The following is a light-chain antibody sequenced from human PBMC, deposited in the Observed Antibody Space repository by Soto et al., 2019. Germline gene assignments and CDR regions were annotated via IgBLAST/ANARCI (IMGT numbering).Light chain of an antibody. V-gene: IGKV3-15*01. J-gene: IGKJ1*01. Sequence: MTKSPATLSAYTGDRATLTCRASQSMSRLLAWYQQIPGQAPQLLIYDTSSMETGIPSRFSGSGSGTEFTLTISSLQSEDFAAYYCQHYNSISWTFGPGTKVDI. CDR3: QHYNSISWT. CDR1: QSMSRL. CDR2: DTS.